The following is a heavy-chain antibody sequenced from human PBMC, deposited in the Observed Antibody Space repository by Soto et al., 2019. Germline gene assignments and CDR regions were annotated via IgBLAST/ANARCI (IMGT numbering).Heavy chain of an antibody. D-gene: IGHD2-15*01. Sequence: QVQLQQWGAGLLKPSETLSLTCAVYGGSFSGYYWSWIRQPPGKGLEWIGEINHSGSTSYNPSLKSRVTISVDTSKNQFSLKLSSVTAADTAVYYCARDGPGVVVVAAASHDAFDIWGQGTMVTVSS. CDR3: ARDGPGVVVVAAASHDAFDI. CDR1: GGSFSGYY. V-gene: IGHV4-34*01. CDR2: INHSGST. J-gene: IGHJ3*02.